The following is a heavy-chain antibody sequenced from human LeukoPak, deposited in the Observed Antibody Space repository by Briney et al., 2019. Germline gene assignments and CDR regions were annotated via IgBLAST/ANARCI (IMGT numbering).Heavy chain of an antibody. CDR3: ATVKTGTIFDY. J-gene: IGHJ4*02. V-gene: IGHV1-2*02. D-gene: IGHD1-1*01. CDR1: ANTFSAHY. CDR2: INPYNGGT. Sequence: GASVKVSCKPSANTFSAHYFHWVRQAPGQGLEWMGWINPYNGGTKYAQSFEGRVTMTRDTSITTAYMELTGLSSDDTAIYYCATVKTGTIFDYWGPGTLVTVSS.